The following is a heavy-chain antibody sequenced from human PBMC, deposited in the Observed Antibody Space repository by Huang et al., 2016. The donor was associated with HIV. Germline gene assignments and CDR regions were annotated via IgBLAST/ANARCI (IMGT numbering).Heavy chain of an antibody. D-gene: IGHD6-19*01. CDR3: ARDRGAVAGTSPGY. Sequence: QVQLVQSGAEVKKPGASVKVSCKASGYTFTSYGISWVRQAPGQGLEWMGGSSAYNGHTNYAQTLQARVTMATETATSTAYMELRSLRSDDTAVYYCARDRGAVAGTSPGYWGQGTLVTVSS. J-gene: IGHJ4*02. CDR1: GYTFTSYG. CDR2: SSAYNGHT. V-gene: IGHV1-18*01.